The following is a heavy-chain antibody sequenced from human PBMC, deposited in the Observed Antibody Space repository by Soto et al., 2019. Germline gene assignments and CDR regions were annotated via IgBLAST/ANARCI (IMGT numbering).Heavy chain of an antibody. CDR3: ARDSRSDRGNWCDP. D-gene: IGHD2-15*01. CDR1: GFKFNMYG. CDR2: IWYDGSNK. Sequence: QVQLVESGGGVVQPGTSLRLSCATSGFKFNMYGMHWVRQAPGKGLEWVAEIWYDGSNKYYADSVKGRFPISRDNSNNILSLQMSSLGAEDTAVYYCARDSRSDRGNWCDPWGQGIPVTVSS. V-gene: IGHV3-33*01. J-gene: IGHJ5*02.